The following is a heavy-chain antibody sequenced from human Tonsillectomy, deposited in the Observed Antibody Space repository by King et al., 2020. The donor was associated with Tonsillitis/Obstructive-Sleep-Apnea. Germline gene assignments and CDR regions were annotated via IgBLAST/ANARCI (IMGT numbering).Heavy chain of an antibody. J-gene: IGHJ4*02. V-gene: IGHV4-59*01. CDR3: ARAMPTVVTAFDY. Sequence: VQLQESGPGLVKPSETLSLTCTVSGGSISSYYWSWIRPPPGKGLEWNGYIYYSGSTNYNPSLKSRVTISVDTFKNQFSLKLSSVTAADTAVYYCARAMPTVVTAFDYWGQGTLVTVSS. CDR1: GGSISSYY. D-gene: IGHD4-23*01. CDR2: IYYSGST.